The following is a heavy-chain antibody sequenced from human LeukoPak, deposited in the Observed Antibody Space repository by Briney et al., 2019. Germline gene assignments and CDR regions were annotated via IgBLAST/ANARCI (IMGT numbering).Heavy chain of an antibody. V-gene: IGHV4-59*08. CDR1: GGSVSGYY. CDR2: LYSSGSTSGST. D-gene: IGHD3-22*01. CDR3: ARHYYDRSDSYSFDY. J-gene: IGHJ4*02. Sequence: SETLSLTCTVSGGSVSGYYWSWIRQPPGKGLEWIGYLYSSGSTSGSTNYNPSLKSRVAISLDTSKNQFSLKLSSVTAADTAVYYCARHYYDRSDSYSFDYWGQGTPVTVSS.